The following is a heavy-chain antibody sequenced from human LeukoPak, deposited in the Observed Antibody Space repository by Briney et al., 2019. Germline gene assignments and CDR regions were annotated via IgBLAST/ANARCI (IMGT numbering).Heavy chain of an antibody. Sequence: GGSLRLSCAASGFTFTNYAMTWVRQAPGKGLEWVSVIGASGADTFYSDSVKGRFTVSRDNSQNTLFLHMSSLRAEDTAVYFCARRPRDTSGYYLGAFHDWGQGTTVTVSS. D-gene: IGHD3-22*01. V-gene: IGHV3-23*01. CDR1: GFTFTNYA. J-gene: IGHJ3*01. CDR2: IGASGADT. CDR3: ARRPRDTSGYYLGAFHD.